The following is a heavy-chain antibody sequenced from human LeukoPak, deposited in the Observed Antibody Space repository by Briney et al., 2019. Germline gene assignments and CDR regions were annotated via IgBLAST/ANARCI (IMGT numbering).Heavy chain of an antibody. D-gene: IGHD3-22*01. CDR2: MNPNSGNT. J-gene: IGHJ4*02. Sequence: GASVKVSCKASGYTFTSYDISWVRQATGQGLEWMGWMNPNSGNTGYAQKFQGRVTMTRNTSISTAYMELSSLRSEDTAVYYCARGSYYYDSSGYYSCNFWGQGTLVTVSS. V-gene: IGHV1-8*01. CDR1: GYTFTSYD. CDR3: ARGSYYYDSSGYYSCNF.